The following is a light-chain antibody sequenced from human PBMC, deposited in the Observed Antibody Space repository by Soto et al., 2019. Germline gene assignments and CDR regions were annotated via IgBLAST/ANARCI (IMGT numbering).Light chain of an antibody. J-gene: IGKJ2*01. CDR3: QRYNCYFYT. V-gene: IGKV1-5*01. CDR1: QRISSR. Sequence: DIQMTQSPSTLSASVGDRVTITCPASQRISSRLAWYQQKPGKAPKLLISEASSLESGVPSSFSGRGYGTEFTLTVSSQPPDYFAAYFCQRYNCYFYTCGQGTMLEIK. CDR2: EAS.